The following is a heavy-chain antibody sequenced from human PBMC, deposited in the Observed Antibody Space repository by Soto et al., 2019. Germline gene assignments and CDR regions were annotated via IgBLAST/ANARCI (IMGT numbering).Heavy chain of an antibody. CDR1: GGSISSSSYY. CDR3: GRLRGGGGAFDI. Sequence: QLQLQESGPGLVKRSETLSLTCTVSGGSISSSSYYWGWIRQPPGKGWEWLGTICYSGSTYYNPSLKRRVTITVVTSKKQFYLKLSSVTAADTAVYYCGRLRGGGGAFDIWGQYAMVTVTS. J-gene: IGHJ3*02. V-gene: IGHV4-39*01. D-gene: IGHD2-21*01. CDR2: ICYSGST.